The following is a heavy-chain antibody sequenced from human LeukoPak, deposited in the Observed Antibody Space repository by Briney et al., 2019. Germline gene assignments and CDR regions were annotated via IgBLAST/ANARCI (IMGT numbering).Heavy chain of an antibody. CDR1: GFTFDDYA. CDR2: ISWNSGSI. J-gene: IGHJ5*02. V-gene: IGHV3-9*01. Sequence: GGSLRLSCAASGFTFDDYAMHWVRQAPGKGLEWVSGISWNSGSIGYADSVKGRFTISRDNSKNTLYLQMNSLRAEDTAVYYCAKGPSSSRAFDPWGQGTLVTVSS. D-gene: IGHD6-13*01. CDR3: AKGPSSSRAFDP.